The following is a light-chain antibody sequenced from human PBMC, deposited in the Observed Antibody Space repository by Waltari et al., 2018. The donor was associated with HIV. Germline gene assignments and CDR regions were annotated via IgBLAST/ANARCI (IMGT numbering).Light chain of an antibody. J-gene: IGKJ3*01. V-gene: IGKV3-15*01. Sequence: EAVMTQSPATLSVSPGERATLSCKASQSVAFNLAWYQQKPGQAPRFLIYDTSTRATGVPARFSGSGSGTDFTLTISNLQSEDFAIYYCHEYNRWPFTFGPGTKVEIK. CDR1: QSVAFN. CDR3: HEYNRWPFT. CDR2: DTS.